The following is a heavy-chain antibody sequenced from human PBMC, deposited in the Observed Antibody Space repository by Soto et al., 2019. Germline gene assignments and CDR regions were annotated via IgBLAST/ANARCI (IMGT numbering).Heavy chain of an antibody. V-gene: IGHV4-39*01. J-gene: IGHJ4*02. CDR3: AGGISNDYVGGIYLYIYFDY. CDR1: GGSISSSSYY. D-gene: IGHD3-16*02. Sequence: PSETLSLTCTVSGGSISSSSYYWGWIRQPPGKGLEWIGSIYYSGSTYYNPSLKSRVTISVDTSKNQFSLKLSSVTAADTAVYYCAGGISNDYVGGIYLYIYFDYWGQGTLVPVPS. CDR2: IYYSGST.